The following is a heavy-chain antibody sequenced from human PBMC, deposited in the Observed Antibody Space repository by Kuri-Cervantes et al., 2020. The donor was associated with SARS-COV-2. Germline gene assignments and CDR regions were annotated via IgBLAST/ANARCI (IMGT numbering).Heavy chain of an antibody. D-gene: IGHD5-18*01. CDR1: RGSISSSSYY. J-gene: IGHJ6*03. CDR3: AKSRGYSYGYQTRYYYYMDV. CDR2: IYYSGST. V-gene: IGHV4-39*01. Sequence: SETLSLTCTVSRGSISSSSYYWGWIRQPPGKGLEWIGSIYYSGSTYYNPSLKSRVTISVDTSKNQFSLKLSSVTAADTAVYYCAKSRGYSYGYQTRYYYYMDVWGKGTTVTVSS.